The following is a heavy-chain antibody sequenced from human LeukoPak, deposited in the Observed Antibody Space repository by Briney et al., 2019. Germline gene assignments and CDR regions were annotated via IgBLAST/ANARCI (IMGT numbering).Heavy chain of an antibody. CDR1: GFTFSSYA. CDR2: ISGSGGST. J-gene: IGHJ4*02. CDR3: AKCRRSRVYGSGSNPFDY. D-gene: IGHD3-10*01. Sequence: GSLRLSCAASGFTFSSYAMSWVRQAPGKGLEWVSAISGSGGSTYYADSVKGRFTISRDNSKNTLYLQMNSLRAEDTAVYYCAKCRRSRVYGSGSNPFDYWGQGTLVTVSS. V-gene: IGHV3-23*01.